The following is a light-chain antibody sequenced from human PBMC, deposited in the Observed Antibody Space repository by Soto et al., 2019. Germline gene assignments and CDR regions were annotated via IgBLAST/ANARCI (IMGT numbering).Light chain of an antibody. V-gene: IGKV2-28*01. CDR3: MQALQTPFT. Sequence: DVVMTQSTLSLPVTPGEPASISCRSSQSLLYSNGNTYLDWYLQKPGQSPQLLIYLGSNRASGVPDRFSGSGSGTDFTLKISRVEAEDVGIYYCMQALQTPFTFGGGTKVEIK. CDR1: QSLLYSNGNTY. CDR2: LGS. J-gene: IGKJ4*01.